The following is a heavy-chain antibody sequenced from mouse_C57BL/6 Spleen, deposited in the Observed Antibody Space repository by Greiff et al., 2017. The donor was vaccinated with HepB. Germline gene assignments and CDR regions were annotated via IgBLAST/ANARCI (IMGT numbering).Heavy chain of an antibody. CDR1: GYTFTSYW. D-gene: IGHD3-1*01. J-gene: IGHJ4*01. V-gene: IGHV1-61*01. CDR2: IYPSDSET. CDR3: ARRGLRAMDY. Sequence: VKLQQPGAELVRPGSSVKLSCKASGYTFTSYWMDWVKQRPGQGLEWIGNIYPSDSETHYNQKFKDKATLTVDKSSSTAYMQLSSLTSEDSAVYYCARRGLRAMDYWGQGTSVTVSS.